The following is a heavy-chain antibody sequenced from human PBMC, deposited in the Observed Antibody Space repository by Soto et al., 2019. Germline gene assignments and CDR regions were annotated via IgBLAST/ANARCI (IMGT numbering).Heavy chain of an antibody. D-gene: IGHD3-22*01. Sequence: QVQLQESGPGLVKPSGTLSLTCAVSGGSISSSNWWSWVRQPPGKGLEWIGEIYHSGSTNYNPSLKRRVTISVDKSKNQFSLKLSSVTAADTAVYYCARVPYYYDSSGHWYFDLWGRGTLVTVSS. CDR3: ARVPYYYDSSGHWYFDL. V-gene: IGHV4-4*02. J-gene: IGHJ2*01. CDR1: GGSISSSNW. CDR2: IYHSGST.